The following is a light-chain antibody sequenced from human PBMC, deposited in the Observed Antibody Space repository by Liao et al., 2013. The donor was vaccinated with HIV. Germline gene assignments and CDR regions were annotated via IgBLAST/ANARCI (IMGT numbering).Light chain of an antibody. CDR3: QVWDSTTYV. V-gene: IGLV3-21*01. CDR1: DIGGKS. Sequence: SYELTQPPSVSVAPGKTARMTCGGDDIGGKSVHWYQQQPGQAPVLVITYDTERPSGIPERFSGSNSGNTATLTISGTQAMDEADYYCQVWDSTTYVFGTGTKVTVL. CDR2: YDT. J-gene: IGLJ1*01.